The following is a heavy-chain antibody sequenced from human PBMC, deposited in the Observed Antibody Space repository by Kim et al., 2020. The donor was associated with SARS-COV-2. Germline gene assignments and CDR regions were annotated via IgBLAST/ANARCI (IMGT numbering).Heavy chain of an antibody. CDR2: ISWNSGSI. D-gene: IGHD4-17*01. V-gene: IGHV3-9*01. CDR3: AKDVRHGDYEFYMDV. Sequence: GGSLRLSCAASGFTFDDYAMHWVRQAPGKGLEWVSGISWNSGSIGYADSVKGRFTISRDNAKNSLYLQMNSLRAEDTALYYCAKDVRHGDYEFYMDVWGKGTSVTVSS. CDR1: GFTFDDYA. J-gene: IGHJ6*03.